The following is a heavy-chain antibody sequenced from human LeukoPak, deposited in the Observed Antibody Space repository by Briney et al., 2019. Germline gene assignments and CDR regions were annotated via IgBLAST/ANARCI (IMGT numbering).Heavy chain of an antibody. CDR3: ARVTLTGYYAFDY. V-gene: IGHV3-21*01. Sequence: GGSLRLSCAASGFTFGSYNMNWVRQAPGKGLEWVSSISSTSSYINYADSVKGRFTISRDKAKNSLYLQMNSLRAEDTAVYYCARVTLTGYYAFDYWGQGTLVTVSS. D-gene: IGHD3-9*01. CDR2: ISSTSSYI. CDR1: GFTFGSYN. J-gene: IGHJ4*02.